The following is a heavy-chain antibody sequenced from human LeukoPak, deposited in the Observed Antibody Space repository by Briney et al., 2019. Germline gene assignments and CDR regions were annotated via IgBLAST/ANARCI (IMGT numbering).Heavy chain of an antibody. CDR3: TRGLPTDKIDY. V-gene: IGHV4-30-4*08. D-gene: IGHD4-17*01. Sequence: SETLSLTCTVSGGSISSGGYYWSWIRQHPGKGLEWIGYIYYSGSTYYNPSLQSRVTISADTSKNQFSLNLRSVSAADTAVYYCTRGLPTDKIDYWGQGTLVTVSS. J-gene: IGHJ4*02. CDR1: GGSISSGGYY. CDR2: IYYSGST.